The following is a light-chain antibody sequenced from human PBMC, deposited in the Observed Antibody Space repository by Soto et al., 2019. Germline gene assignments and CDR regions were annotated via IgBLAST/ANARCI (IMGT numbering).Light chain of an antibody. CDR2: GVS. CDR1: QRVSNTY. J-gene: IGKJ4*01. V-gene: IGKV3-20*01. Sequence: EIVFAQSPGTLSLSPGERATLSCRASQRVSNTYLAWYQQKPGQAPRLLIYGVSSRATGIPDRFSGSGSGTDFTLTISRXEPEDFAVYYCQQYSSSPVTFGGGTKVDIK. CDR3: QQYSSSPVT.